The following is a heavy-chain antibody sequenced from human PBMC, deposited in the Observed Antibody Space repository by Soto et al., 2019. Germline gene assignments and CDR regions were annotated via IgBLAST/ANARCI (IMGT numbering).Heavy chain of an antibody. CDR1: GYTFTGYY. D-gene: IGHD3-10*01. Sequence: GASVKVSCKASGYTFTGYYMHWVRQAPGQGLEWMGWINPNSGGTNYAQKFQGRATMTRDTSISTAYMELSRLRSDDTAVYYCARGRWFGELSLISFDNWGKGTLVPAPQ. CDR3: ARGRWFGELSLISFDN. CDR2: INPNSGGT. J-gene: IGHJ4*02. V-gene: IGHV1-2*02.